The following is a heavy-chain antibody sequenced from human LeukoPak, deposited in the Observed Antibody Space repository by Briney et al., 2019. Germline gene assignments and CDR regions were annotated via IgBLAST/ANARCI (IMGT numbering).Heavy chain of an antibody. J-gene: IGHJ5*02. V-gene: IGHV1-8*02. D-gene: IGHD3-10*01. CDR3: ARGGKAVNWFDP. Sequence: GASVKVSCKASGYTFTIYYMHWVRQATGQGLEWMGWMNPNSGNTGYAQKFQGRVTMTRNTSISTAYMELSSLRSEDTAVYYCARGGKAVNWFDPWGQGTLVTVSS. CDR2: MNPNSGNT. CDR1: GYTFTIYY.